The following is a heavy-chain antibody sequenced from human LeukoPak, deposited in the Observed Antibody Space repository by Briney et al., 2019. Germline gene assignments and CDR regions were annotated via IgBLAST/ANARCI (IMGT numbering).Heavy chain of an antibody. CDR3: ARAIQPRKYCSGGSCYFFDY. CDR2: ISAYNGNT. J-gene: IGHJ4*02. D-gene: IGHD2-15*01. CDR1: GYTFTSYG. Sequence: ASVKVSCKASGYTFTSYGISWVRQAPGQGLEWMGWISAYNGNTNYAQKLQGRVTMTTDTSTSTAYMELRSLRSDDTAVYYCARAIQPRKYCSGGSCYFFDYWGQGTLVTVSS. V-gene: IGHV1-18*01.